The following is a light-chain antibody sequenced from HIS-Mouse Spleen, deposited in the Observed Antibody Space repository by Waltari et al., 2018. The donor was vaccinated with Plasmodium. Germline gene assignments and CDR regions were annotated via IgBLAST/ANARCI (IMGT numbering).Light chain of an antibody. V-gene: IGLV2-14*03. J-gene: IGLJ3*02. CDR3: SSYTSSSTRV. Sequence: QSALTQPASVSGSPGQSITISCTGTSSDVGGYNYVSWYQQHPGKAPKLMIYDVSNRPVGVSNRVSGSKSGNTASLTISGLQAEDEADYYCSSYTSSSTRVFGGGTKLTVL. CDR2: DVS. CDR1: SSDVGGYNY.